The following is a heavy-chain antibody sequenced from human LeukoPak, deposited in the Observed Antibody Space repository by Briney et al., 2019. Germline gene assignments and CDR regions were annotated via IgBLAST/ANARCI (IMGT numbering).Heavy chain of an antibody. D-gene: IGHD3-22*01. CDR2: IIPILGIA. CDR1: GGTFSSYA. CDR3: ARESKEGFNTYYYDSSGSDY. V-gene: IGHV1-69*04. J-gene: IGHJ4*02. Sequence: ASVKVSCKASGGTFSSYAISWVRQAPGQGLEWMGRIIPILGIANYAQKFQGRVTITADKSTSTAYMELSSLRSDDTAVYYCARESKEGFNTYYYDSSGSDYWGQGTLVTVSS.